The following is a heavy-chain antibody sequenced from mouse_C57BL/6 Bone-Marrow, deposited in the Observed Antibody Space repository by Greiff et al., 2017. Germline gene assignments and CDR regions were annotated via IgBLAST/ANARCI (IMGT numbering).Heavy chain of an antibody. J-gene: IGHJ3*01. Sequence: VQLQQPGAELVKPGASVKLSCKASGYTFTSYWMHWVKQRPGQGLEWIGMIHPNSGSTNYNEKFKSKATLTVDKSSSTAYMQLSSLTSEDSAIFFGARDYYGSSELAYWGQGTLVTVSA. CDR1: GYTFTSYW. V-gene: IGHV1-64*01. D-gene: IGHD1-1*01. CDR3: ARDYYGSSELAY. CDR2: IHPNSGST.